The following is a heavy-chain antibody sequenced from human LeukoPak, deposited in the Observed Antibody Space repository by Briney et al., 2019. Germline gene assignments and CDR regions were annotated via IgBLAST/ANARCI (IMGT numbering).Heavy chain of an antibody. J-gene: IGHJ4*02. V-gene: IGHV4-59*12. CDR1: GGSISSYY. CDR3: ARAGPLLGKFDY. D-gene: IGHD3-16*01. CDR2: IYYSGST. Sequence: SETLSLTCTVSGGSISSYYWSWIRQPPGKGLEWIGYIYYSGSTNYNPSLKSRVTISVDRSKNQFSLKLSSVTAADTAVYYCARAGPLLGKFDYWGQGTLVTVSS.